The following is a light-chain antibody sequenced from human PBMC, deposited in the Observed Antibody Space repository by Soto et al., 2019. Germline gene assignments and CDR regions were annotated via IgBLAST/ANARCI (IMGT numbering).Light chain of an antibody. Sequence: QFALTQPASRSWFSGPSVTIFCTGNSSDVGSDNLVSWYQQHPGKAPKFMIYEVSKRPSGVSNRFSGSKSGNTASLTISGLQAEDEADYYCCSYAGTSTYVFGTGTKVTVL. J-gene: IGLJ1*01. CDR3: CSYAGTSTYV. V-gene: IGLV2-23*02. CDR1: SSDVGSDNL. CDR2: EVS.